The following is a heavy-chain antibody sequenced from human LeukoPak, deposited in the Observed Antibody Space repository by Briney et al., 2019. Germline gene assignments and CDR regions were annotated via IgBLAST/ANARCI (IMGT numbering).Heavy chain of an antibody. V-gene: IGHV3-48*03. Sequence: GGSLRLPCAASGFTFSRYEMNWVRQAPGKGLDWASYISSSGGTIYYADSVKGRFTISRDNAKNSLYLQMNSLRAEDTAVYYCARDPRYFDWLSTTYYYGMDVWGQGTTVTVSS. D-gene: IGHD3-9*01. CDR3: ARDPRYFDWLSTTYYYGMDV. CDR2: ISSSGGTI. J-gene: IGHJ6*02. CDR1: GFTFSRYE.